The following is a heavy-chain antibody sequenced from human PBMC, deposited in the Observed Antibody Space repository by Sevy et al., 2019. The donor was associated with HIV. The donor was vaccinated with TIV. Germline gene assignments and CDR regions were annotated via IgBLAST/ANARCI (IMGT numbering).Heavy chain of an antibody. CDR3: ARESYDFWTGPVDYDYGMDV. J-gene: IGHJ6*02. CDR2: INPKSGAT. CDR1: GYSFSDSGYY. Sequence: ASVKVSCKASGYSFSDSGYYVHWVRQAPGQGLEWMGWINPKSGATEYEQKFQGRVTMTRDTSVSTANMVLTRLTSDDTAVYYCARESYDFWTGPVDYDYGMDVWGQGTTVTVSS. D-gene: IGHD3-3*01. V-gene: IGHV1-2*02.